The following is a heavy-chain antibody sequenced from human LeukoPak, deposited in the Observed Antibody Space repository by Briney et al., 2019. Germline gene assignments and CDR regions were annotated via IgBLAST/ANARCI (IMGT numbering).Heavy chain of an antibody. V-gene: IGHV3-13*01. CDR2: IGTASDT. D-gene: IGHD6-19*01. Sequence: PGGSLRLSCAASGFTFSSYDMHWVRQATGKGLEWVSAIGTASDTYYPGSVKGRFTISRENAKNSLYLQMNSLRAEDTAVYYCARSGLEVAGIDYWGQGTLVTVSS. J-gene: IGHJ4*02. CDR3: ARSGLEVAGIDY. CDR1: GFTFSSYD.